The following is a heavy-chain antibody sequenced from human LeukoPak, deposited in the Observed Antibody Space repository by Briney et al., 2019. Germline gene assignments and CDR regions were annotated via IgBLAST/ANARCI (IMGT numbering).Heavy chain of an antibody. J-gene: IGHJ5*02. Sequence: ASVKVSCKASGGTFSSYAISWVRQAPGQGLEWMGGIIPIFGTANYAQKFQGRVTITTDESTSTAYMELSSLRSEDTAVYYSARTGNTAVYQPYDWFDPWGQGTLVTVSS. CDR3: ARTGNTAVYQPYDWFDP. CDR1: GGTFSSYA. D-gene: IGHD2-2*01. V-gene: IGHV1-69*05. CDR2: IIPIFGTA.